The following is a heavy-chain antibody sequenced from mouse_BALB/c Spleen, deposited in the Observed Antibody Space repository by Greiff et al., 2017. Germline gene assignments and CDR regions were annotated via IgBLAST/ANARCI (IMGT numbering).Heavy chain of an antibody. CDR2: ISSGGSYT. Sequence: EVQLVESGGDLVKPGGSLKLSCAASGFTFSSYGMSWVRQTPDKRLEWVATISSGGSYTYYPDSVKGRFTISRDNAKNTLYLQMSSLKSEDTAMYYCARAGIYYDYDDWAWFAYWGQGTLVTVSA. CDR1: GFTFSSYG. D-gene: IGHD2-4*01. J-gene: IGHJ3*01. V-gene: IGHV5-6*01. CDR3: ARAGIYYDYDDWAWFAY.